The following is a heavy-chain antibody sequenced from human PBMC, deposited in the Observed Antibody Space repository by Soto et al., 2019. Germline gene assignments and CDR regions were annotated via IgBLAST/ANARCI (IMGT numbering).Heavy chain of an antibody. Sequence: PRGSLRLSCAAAGLTFSSHAMHWVRQAPGKGLEWVAVISYDGSNKYYADSVKGRFTISRDNSKNTLYLQMNSLRAEDTAVYYCAKAVNRYYDILTGYYTEHYYYHGMDVWGQGTTVTVSS. V-gene: IGHV3-30*18. CDR1: GLTFSSHA. D-gene: IGHD3-9*01. CDR3: AKAVNRYYDILTGYYTEHYYYHGMDV. J-gene: IGHJ6*02. CDR2: ISYDGSNK.